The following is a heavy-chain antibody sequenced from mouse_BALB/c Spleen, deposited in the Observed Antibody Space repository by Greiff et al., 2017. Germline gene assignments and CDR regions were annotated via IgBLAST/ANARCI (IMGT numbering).Heavy chain of an antibody. CDR1: GYTFTSYW. V-gene: IGHV1-69*02. Sequence: VKLMESGAELVKPGASVKLSCKASGYTFTSYWMHWVKQRPGQGLEWIGEIDPSDSYTNYNQKFKGKATLTVDKSSSTAYMQLSSLTSEDSAVYYCAHGDYWGQGTTLTVSS. CDR2: IDPSDSYT. J-gene: IGHJ2*01. CDR3: AHGDY.